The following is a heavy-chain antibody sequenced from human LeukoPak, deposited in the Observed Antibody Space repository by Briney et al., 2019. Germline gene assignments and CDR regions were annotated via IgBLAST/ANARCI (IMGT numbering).Heavy chain of an antibody. CDR2: INHSGST. CDR3: VRRTSGSYSDY. V-gene: IGHV4-34*01. D-gene: IGHD1-26*01. Sequence: SETLSLTCAVYGGSFSGYYWSWIRQPPGKGLEWIGEINHSGSTNYNPSLKSRVTISVDTSKNQFSLKLSSVTAADTAVYYCVRRTSGSYSDYWGQGTLVTVSS. J-gene: IGHJ4*02. CDR1: GGSFSGYY.